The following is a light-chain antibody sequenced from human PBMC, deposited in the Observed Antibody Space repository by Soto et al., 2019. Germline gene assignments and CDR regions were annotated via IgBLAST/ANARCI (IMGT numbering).Light chain of an antibody. CDR1: QSISNY. V-gene: IGKV1-5*01. CDR3: QQYDSYSSGP. CDR2: ATS. Sequence: DIQMTQSPSSLSASVGDRVTITCRASQSISNYLNWYQQKPGKAPKLLIYATSSMQSGVPSRFSGSGSGTEFTLTISNLQPDDFATYYCQQYDSYSSGPFGQGTKVDI. J-gene: IGKJ1*01.